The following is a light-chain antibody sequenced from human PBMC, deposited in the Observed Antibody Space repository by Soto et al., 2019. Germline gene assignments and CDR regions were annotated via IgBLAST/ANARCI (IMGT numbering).Light chain of an antibody. V-gene: IGKV3-11*01. CDR2: YTS. J-gene: IGKJ1*01. CDR1: QSVSSY. Sequence: EIVFTQSPATLSLSPGERATLSCRASQSVSSYLAWYQQKPGQAPRLLIYYTSNRATGIPARFSGSGSGTDFALTISSLAPEDFAIYYCHQRQSWPRTFGQGTKVDIK. CDR3: HQRQSWPRT.